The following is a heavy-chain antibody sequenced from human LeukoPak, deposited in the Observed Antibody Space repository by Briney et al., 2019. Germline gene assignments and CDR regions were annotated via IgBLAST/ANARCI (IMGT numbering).Heavy chain of an antibody. V-gene: IGHV3-30*18. CDR1: GFTFSSFG. D-gene: IGHD3-10*01. CDR3: AKGQLLLWFGESDYYYGMDV. CDR2: ISDDGSNQ. J-gene: IGHJ6*02. Sequence: GGSLRLSCAASGFTFSSFGIHWVRQAPGKGLERVAVISDDGSNQHYADSVKGRFTISRDNSKNTLYLQMNSLRAEDTAVYYCAKGQLLLWFGESDYYYGMDVWGQGTTVTVSS.